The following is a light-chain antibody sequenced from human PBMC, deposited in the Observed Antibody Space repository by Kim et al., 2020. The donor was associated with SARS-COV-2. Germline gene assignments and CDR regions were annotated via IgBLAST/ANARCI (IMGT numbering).Light chain of an antibody. CDR1: TSNIRNNL. J-gene: IGLJ7*01. V-gene: IGLV1-51*01. CDR2: KDN. Sequence: QSVLTQPPSVSAAPGQRVTISCSGGTSNIRNNLVSWYQHLPGTAPKVIIYKDNKRPSGVPGRFSASKSGTSATLAITGLQTGDEGDYYCGTWDDRLDAGVFGGGTQLTVL. CDR3: GTWDDRLDAGV.